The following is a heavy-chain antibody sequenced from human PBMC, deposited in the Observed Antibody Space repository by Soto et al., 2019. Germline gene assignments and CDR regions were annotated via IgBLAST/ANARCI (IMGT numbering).Heavy chain of an antibody. CDR2: IYYSGST. Sequence: SETLSLTCTVSGGSISSSSYYWGWIRQPPGKGLEWIGSIYYSGSTYYNPSLKSRVTISVDTSKNQFSLKLSSVTAADTAVYYCARGFPLWFDPWGQGTLVT. CDR1: GGSISSSSYY. D-gene: IGHD3-16*02. J-gene: IGHJ5*02. V-gene: IGHV4-39*01. CDR3: ARGFPLWFDP.